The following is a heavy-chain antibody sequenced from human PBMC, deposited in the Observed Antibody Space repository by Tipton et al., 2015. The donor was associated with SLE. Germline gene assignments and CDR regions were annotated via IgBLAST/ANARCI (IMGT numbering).Heavy chain of an antibody. V-gene: IGHV4-61*02. D-gene: IGHD6-6*01. CDR2: IYTSGST. CDR1: GGSISSGSYY. Sequence: TLSLTCTVSGGSISSGSYYWSWIRQPAGKGLEWIGRIYTSGSTNYNPSLKSRVTISVDTSKNQFSLKLSSVTAADTAVYYCAREGGYSSSSDAFDIWGQGTMVTVSS. J-gene: IGHJ3*02. CDR3: AREGGYSSSSDAFDI.